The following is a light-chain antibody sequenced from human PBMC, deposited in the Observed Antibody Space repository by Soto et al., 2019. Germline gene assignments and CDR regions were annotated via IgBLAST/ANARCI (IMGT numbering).Light chain of an antibody. CDR2: GVS. CDR1: QSVPSNF. CDR3: QQYDSSWT. V-gene: IGKV3-20*01. J-gene: IGKJ1*01. Sequence: EIVLTQSPGTLSLSPGERATLSCRASQSVPSNFLAWYQQKPGQAPILVIYGVSRRATGIPDRFSGSGSGKDFTPTISRLEPEYFALYYCQQYDSSWTFGQGTKVEIK.